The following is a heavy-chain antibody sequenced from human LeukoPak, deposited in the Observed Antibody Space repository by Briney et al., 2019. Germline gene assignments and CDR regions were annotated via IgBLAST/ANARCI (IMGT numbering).Heavy chain of an antibody. Sequence: GVSLRLSCAASRFTFSSYEMNWVRQAPGKGLEWVSYMYGSSINHYADSVKGRFTISRDNAKNSLYLQMNSLRVEDTAVYYCTREDTGVAFDIWGQGTTVTV. CDR3: TREDTGVAFDI. J-gene: IGHJ3*02. CDR1: RFTFSSYE. D-gene: IGHD2-8*01. V-gene: IGHV3-48*03. CDR2: MYGSSIN.